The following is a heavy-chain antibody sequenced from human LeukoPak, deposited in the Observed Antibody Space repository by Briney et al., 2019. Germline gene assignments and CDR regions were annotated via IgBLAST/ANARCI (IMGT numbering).Heavy chain of an antibody. CDR3: ARVGDCSSTSCSTGAFDI. Sequence: GGSLRLSCTASGFTFRSYAMSWVRQAPGKGLEWVSGINWNGGSTGYADSVKGRFTISRDNAKNSLYLQMNSLRAEDTALYYCARVGDCSSTSCSTGAFDIWGQGTMVTVSS. CDR1: GFTFRSYA. J-gene: IGHJ3*02. V-gene: IGHV3-20*04. CDR2: INWNGGST. D-gene: IGHD2-2*01.